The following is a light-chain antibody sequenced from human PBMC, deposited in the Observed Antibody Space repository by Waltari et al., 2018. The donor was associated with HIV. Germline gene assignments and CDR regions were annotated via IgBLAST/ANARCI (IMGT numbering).Light chain of an antibody. J-gene: IGLJ2*01. CDR3: SSYTISSTVV. Sequence: QSALTQSASVSGSPGQSITISCTGTGSDIGGYNYVSWYQQQQGKAPKLLIYDVTDRPSGISDRFSGSKSGNTASLTISGLQAEDEADYYCSSYTISSTVVFGGGTKLTVL. CDR2: DVT. CDR1: GSDIGGYNY. V-gene: IGLV2-14*03.